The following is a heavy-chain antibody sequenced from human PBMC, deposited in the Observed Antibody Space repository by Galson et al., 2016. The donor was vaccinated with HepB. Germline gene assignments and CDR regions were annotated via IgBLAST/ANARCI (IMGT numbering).Heavy chain of an antibody. CDR1: GYTFTGYY. CDR2: MNPNSGNT. J-gene: IGHJ6*02. Sequence: SVKVSCKASGYTFTGYYMHWVRQAPGQGLEWMGWMNPNSGNTGYEKKFQGKVTMTRNTSISTAYLELSSLRSEDTAVYYCARRSFGGVSYGMDVWGQGTTVTVSS. D-gene: IGHD3-3*01. CDR3: ARRSFGGVSYGMDV. V-gene: IGHV1-8*02.